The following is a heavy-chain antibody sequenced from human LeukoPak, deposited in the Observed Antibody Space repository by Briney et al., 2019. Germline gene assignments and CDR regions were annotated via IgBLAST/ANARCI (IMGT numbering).Heavy chain of an antibody. CDR3: ARRRPRLVINDVLHI. J-gene: IGHJ3*02. D-gene: IGHD2-21*01. CDR1: GYTFTGYI. Sequence: ASVKVSCRASGYTFTGYIIHWLRQSPGQGLDWMGWINPNNADTSYAQKCQGRLTMTRDTSISTAYMELSRLRSDDTALYYCARRRPRLVINDVLHIWGQGTMVTVSS. CDR2: INPNNADT. V-gene: IGHV1-2*02.